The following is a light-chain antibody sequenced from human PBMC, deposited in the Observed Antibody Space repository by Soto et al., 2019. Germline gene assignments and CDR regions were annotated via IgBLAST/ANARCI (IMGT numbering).Light chain of an antibody. CDR1: SSDVGGYNY. J-gene: IGLJ3*02. Sequence: QSALTQPASVSGSPGQSITISCTGTSSDVGGYNYVSWYQQHPGKAPKLMIYEVSYRPSGVSDRFSGSKSGNTASLTISGLQAEDEADYFCSSYRSSSTNWVFGGGTKL. CDR3: SSYRSSSTNWV. CDR2: EVS. V-gene: IGLV2-14*01.